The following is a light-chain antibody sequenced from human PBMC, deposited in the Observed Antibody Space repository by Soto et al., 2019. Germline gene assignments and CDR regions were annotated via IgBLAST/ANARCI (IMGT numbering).Light chain of an antibody. V-gene: IGKV1-5*03. CDR1: QSISVW. J-gene: IGKJ1*01. CDR2: KAS. CDR3: QQYNSYSPT. Sequence: EIQMTQSPSTLSASLGERVTITCRASQSISVWLAWYQQKAGKAPKLLIYKASRLESGVPSRFSGSGSETEFNLTISGLQPGDSATYYCQQYNSYSPTFGQGTKVDI.